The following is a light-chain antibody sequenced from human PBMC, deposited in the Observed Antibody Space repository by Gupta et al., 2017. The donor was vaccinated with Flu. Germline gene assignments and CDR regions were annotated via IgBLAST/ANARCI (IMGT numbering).Light chain of an antibody. CDR2: KVS. CDR1: QSLVFSDGSAY. CDR3: RQRKGWPWT. J-gene: IGKJ1*01. V-gene: IGKV2-30*01. Sequence: DAVMTQSPLSLPVTLGQPASISCRSSQSLVFSDGSAYLSWFHQRPGQPPRRLIYKVSNRDSGVPDRFSDSGSGTDFTLKISRGEAEDVGVYYCRQRKGWPWTFGQGTKVEIK.